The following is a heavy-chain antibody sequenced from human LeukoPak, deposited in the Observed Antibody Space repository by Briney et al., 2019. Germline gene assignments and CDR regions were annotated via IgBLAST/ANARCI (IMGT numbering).Heavy chain of an antibody. D-gene: IGHD3-16*01. J-gene: IGHJ3*02. Sequence: GRSLRLSCAASGFTFSAYGMHWVRQAPGKGPEWVAVIWYDGSNKYYADSVKGRFTISRDNSKNTLYLQMNRLRAEDTAVYYCARDWGEGFFSMAFDIWRQGTMVTVSS. V-gene: IGHV3-33*01. CDR3: ARDWGEGFFSMAFDI. CDR1: GFTFSAYG. CDR2: IWYDGSNK.